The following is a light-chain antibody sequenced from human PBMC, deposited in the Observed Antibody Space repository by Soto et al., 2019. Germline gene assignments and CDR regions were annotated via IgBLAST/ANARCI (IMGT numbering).Light chain of an antibody. V-gene: IGKV1-39*01. CDR2: AAS. Sequence: DIQMTQSPSSLSASVGDRVTITCRASQSISSYLHWYQQKPGKAPKLLIYAASNLQTGVPSRFSASGSGTDFTLTLNSLQPEDFATYYCQQSYSTPPAFGGGTKVEIK. CDR1: QSISSY. J-gene: IGKJ4*01. CDR3: QQSYSTPPA.